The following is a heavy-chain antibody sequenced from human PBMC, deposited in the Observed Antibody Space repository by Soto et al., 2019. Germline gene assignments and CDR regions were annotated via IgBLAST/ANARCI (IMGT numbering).Heavy chain of an antibody. D-gene: IGHD5-18*01. CDR3: ARGFGYSYGYVYFDY. V-gene: IGHV4-59*01. CDR1: GGSISSYY. J-gene: IGHJ4*02. CDR2: IYYSGST. Sequence: SETLSLTCTVSGGSISSYYWSWIRQPPGKGLEWIGYIYYSGSTNYNPSLKSRVTISVDTSKNQFSLKLSSVTAADTAVYYCARGFGYSYGYVYFDYWGQGTLVTVSS.